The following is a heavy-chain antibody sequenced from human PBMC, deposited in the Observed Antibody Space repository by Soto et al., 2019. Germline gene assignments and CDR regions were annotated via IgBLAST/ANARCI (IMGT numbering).Heavy chain of an antibody. CDR1: GFTFSSNA. V-gene: IGHV3-33*01. CDR2: IWYDGSNK. Sequence: QVQLVESGGAVVQPGRSLRLPFAASGFTFSSNAMHGARQAPGRGLEWGAVIWYDGSNKYYADSVKGRFTISRDNSKNTLYLQMNSLRAEDTAVYYCARNPAAAGTKGYYYGMDVWGQGTTVTVPS. CDR3: ARNPAAAGTKGYYYGMDV. J-gene: IGHJ6*02. D-gene: IGHD6-13*01.